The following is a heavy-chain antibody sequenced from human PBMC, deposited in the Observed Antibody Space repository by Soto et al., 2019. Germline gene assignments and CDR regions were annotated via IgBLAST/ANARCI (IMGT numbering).Heavy chain of an antibody. Sequence: EVQLVESGGGLVQPGGSLRLSCAASGFTFSNYWMYWVRQAPGKGLVWVSRINSDGSVSSYADSVKGRLTISRDNVKNTLYLQMDGLRAEDTAVCYCARGDCVGGTCYSLAGSFYYYMDVWGKGTTVTVFS. CDR2: INSDGSVS. J-gene: IGHJ6*03. V-gene: IGHV3-74*01. CDR1: GFTFSNYW. D-gene: IGHD2-15*01. CDR3: ARGDCVGGTCYSLAGSFYYYMDV.